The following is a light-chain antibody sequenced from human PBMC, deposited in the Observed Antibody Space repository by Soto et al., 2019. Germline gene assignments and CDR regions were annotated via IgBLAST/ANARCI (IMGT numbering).Light chain of an antibody. J-gene: IGLJ1*01. CDR1: ALPKKY. CDR2: KDS. V-gene: IGLV3-16*01. Sequence: SYELTQPPSVSVSLGQMARITCSGEALPKKYAYWYQQKPGQFPVLVIYKDSERPSGIPERFSGSSSGTIVTLTFSGVQAEDEADYYCLSADSSGTYVFGTGTKVTVL. CDR3: LSADSSGTYV.